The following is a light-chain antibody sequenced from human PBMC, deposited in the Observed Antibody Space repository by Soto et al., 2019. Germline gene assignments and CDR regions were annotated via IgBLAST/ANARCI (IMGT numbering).Light chain of an antibody. Sequence: QSVLTQSPSASASLGASGKLTCTLSSGHSSYAIAWHQQQPEKGPRYLMKLNSDGSHSKGDGIPDRFSGSSSGAERYLTISSLQSEDEAGYYCQTWGSGTVVFGGGTKLTVL. J-gene: IGLJ2*01. CDR3: QTWGSGTVV. V-gene: IGLV4-69*01. CDR2: LNSDGSH. CDR1: SGHSSYA.